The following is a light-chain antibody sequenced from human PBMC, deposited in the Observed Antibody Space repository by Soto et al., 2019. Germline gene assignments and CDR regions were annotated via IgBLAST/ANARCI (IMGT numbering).Light chain of an antibody. Sequence: IQMTQSPSSLSASVGDSVTVTCRASQSINIYLNWYQQKPGKAPTLLIYGASSLQSGVPSRFTGGGSRTDITLTISSLQPEDFATYYCQPSYRSPYTFGQGNKLEIK. V-gene: IGKV1-39*01. J-gene: IGKJ2*01. CDR3: QPSYRSPYT. CDR1: QSINIY. CDR2: GAS.